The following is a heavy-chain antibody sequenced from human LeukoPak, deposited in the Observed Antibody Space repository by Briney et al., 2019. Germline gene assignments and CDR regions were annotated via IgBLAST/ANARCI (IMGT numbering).Heavy chain of an antibody. CDR2: ISGSGGST. V-gene: IGHV3-23*01. D-gene: IGHD3-10*01. CDR3: AKEARYGSGSSYYYYYYMDV. CDR1: GFTFSSYA. J-gene: IGHJ6*03. Sequence: GGSLRLSCAASGFTFSSYAMSWVRQAPGKGLEWVSAISGSGGSTYYADSVKGRFTISRDNSKNPLYLQMNSLRAEDTAVYYCAKEARYGSGSSYYYYYYMDVWGKGTTVTVSS.